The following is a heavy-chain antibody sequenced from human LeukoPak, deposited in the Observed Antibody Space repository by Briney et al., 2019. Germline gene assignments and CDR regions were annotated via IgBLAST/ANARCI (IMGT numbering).Heavy chain of an antibody. D-gene: IGHD2-15*01. Sequence: SETLSLTCTVSGGSISNYYWSWIRQPPGKGLEWIGCVYDTGRSNYNPSLKSRVTISVDTSKNQFSLKLTSVTAADTAVYYCARGGGSSLLDLWGQGTLVTVAS. CDR1: GGSISNYY. V-gene: IGHV4-59*01. J-gene: IGHJ4*02. CDR3: ARGGGSSLLDL. CDR2: VYDTGRS.